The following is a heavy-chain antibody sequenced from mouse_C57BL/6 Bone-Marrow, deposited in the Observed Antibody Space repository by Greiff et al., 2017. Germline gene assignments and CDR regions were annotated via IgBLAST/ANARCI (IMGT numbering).Heavy chain of an antibody. J-gene: IGHJ2*01. CDR3: TTVVHY. V-gene: IGHV14-4*01. D-gene: IGHD1-1*01. CDR2: IDPANGDT. CDR1: GFNIKDDY. Sequence: VQLQQSGAELVRPGASVKLSCTASGFNIKDDYMHWVKQRPEPGLEWIGWIDPANGDTEYASKFQGKATITADTSSNTAYRQLSSLTSDDTAFYYCTTVVHYWGQVTTLSVSS.